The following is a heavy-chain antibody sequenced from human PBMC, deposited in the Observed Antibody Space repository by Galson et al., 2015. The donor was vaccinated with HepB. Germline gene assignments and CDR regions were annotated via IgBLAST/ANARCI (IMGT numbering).Heavy chain of an antibody. D-gene: IGHD3-9*01. Sequence: SVKVSCKASGGTFSSYAISWVRQAPGQGLEWMGGIIPIIGTANYAQKVQGRVTITADESTSTVYMELSSLRSDDSAGYYCARGVRLRYFGRMPLTDDAFDIWGQGTMVTVSS. CDR2: IIPIIGTA. V-gene: IGHV1-69*13. CDR1: GGTFSSYA. J-gene: IGHJ3*02. CDR3: ARGVRLRYFGRMPLTDDAFDI.